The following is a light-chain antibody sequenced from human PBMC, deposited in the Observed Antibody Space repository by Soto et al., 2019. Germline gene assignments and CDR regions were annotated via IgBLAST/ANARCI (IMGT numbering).Light chain of an antibody. CDR3: CSYVGRSTFADV. CDR2: AVT. V-gene: IGLV2-23*02. Sequence: QSALTQPASVSGSPGQSITISCTGTSSDVGGYNLVSWFQQHPGKVPKLMIYAVTKRPSGVSDRFSGSKSGNTASLTISGLQAEDEADYYCCSYVGRSTFADVFGTGTKLTVL. CDR1: SSDVGGYNL. J-gene: IGLJ1*01.